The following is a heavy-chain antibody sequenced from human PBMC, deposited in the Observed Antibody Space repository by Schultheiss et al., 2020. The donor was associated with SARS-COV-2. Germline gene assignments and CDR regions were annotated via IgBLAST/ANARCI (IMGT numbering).Heavy chain of an antibody. CDR3: ARAPLEWGSTTGYYFDY. D-gene: IGHD2-15*01. CDR2: INHSGST. CDR1: GGSFSGYY. J-gene: IGHJ4*02. V-gene: IGHV4-34*01. Sequence: SETLSLTCAVYGGSFSGYYWSWIRQPPGKGLEWIGEINHSGSTNYNPSLKSRVTISVDTSKNQFSLKLSSVTAADTAVYYCARAPLEWGSTTGYYFDYWGQGTLVTVSS.